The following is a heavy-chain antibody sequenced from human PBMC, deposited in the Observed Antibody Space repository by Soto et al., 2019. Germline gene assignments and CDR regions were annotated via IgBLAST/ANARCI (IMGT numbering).Heavy chain of an antibody. J-gene: IGHJ6*02. V-gene: IGHV3-30-3*01. CDR1: GFTFSSYA. D-gene: IGHD4-17*01. CDR3: ARDFRDDYWVDV. CDR2: ISYDGSNK. Sequence: QVQLVESGGGVVQPGRSLRLSCAASGFTFSSYAMHWVRQAPGKGLEWVAVISYDGSNKYYADSVKGRFTISRDNSKNTLYLQMNSLRAEDTAVYYCARDFRDDYWVDVLGQGTTVTVSS.